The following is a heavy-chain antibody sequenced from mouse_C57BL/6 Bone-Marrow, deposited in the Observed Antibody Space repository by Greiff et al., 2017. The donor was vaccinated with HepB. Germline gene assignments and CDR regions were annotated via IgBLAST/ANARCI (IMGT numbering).Heavy chain of an antibody. J-gene: IGHJ4*01. V-gene: IGHV5-17*01. CDR2: ISSGSSTI. D-gene: IGHD2-4*01. CDR3: AVYYDYDYYAMDY. CDR1: GFTFSDYG. Sequence: EVKLVESGGGLVKPGGSLKLSCAASGFTFSDYGMHWVRQAPEKGLEWVAYISSGSSTIYYADTVKGRFTISSDNAKNTLFLQMTSLRSEDTAMYYCAVYYDYDYYAMDYWGQGTSVTVSS.